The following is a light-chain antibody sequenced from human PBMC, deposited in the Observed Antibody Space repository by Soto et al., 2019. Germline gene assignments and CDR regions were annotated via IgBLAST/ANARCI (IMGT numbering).Light chain of an antibody. Sequence: QSVLTQPASVSGSPGQSITISCTGTSSDVGNYNYVSWYQQHPGKAPKLLIYEVNKRPSGVPDRYSASKSGNTASLTVSGPQAEDEADYYCSSYAGRNDFVFGTGTKVTVL. V-gene: IGLV2-8*01. CDR3: SSYAGRNDFV. J-gene: IGLJ1*01. CDR2: EVN. CDR1: SSDVGNYNY.